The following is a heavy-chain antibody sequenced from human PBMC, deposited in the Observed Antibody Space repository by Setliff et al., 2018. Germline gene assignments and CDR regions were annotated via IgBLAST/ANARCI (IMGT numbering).Heavy chain of an antibody. CDR1: GYTFTNYD. D-gene: IGHD6-13*01. Sequence: GASVKVSCKASGYTFTNYDINWVRQATGQGLEWMGWMNPNSGNTGYAQKFQGRVTMTRNTSISTAYMELSSLRSEDTAVYYCARGTAAGTHYYYGMDVWGQGTTVTVSS. V-gene: IGHV1-8*01. CDR2: MNPNSGNT. CDR3: ARGTAAGTHYYYGMDV. J-gene: IGHJ6*02.